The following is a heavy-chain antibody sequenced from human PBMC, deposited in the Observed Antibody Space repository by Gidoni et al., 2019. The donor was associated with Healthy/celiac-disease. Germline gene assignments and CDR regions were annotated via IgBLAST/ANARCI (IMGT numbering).Heavy chain of an antibody. J-gene: IGHJ6*02. V-gene: IGHV4-4*02. CDR2: IYHSGST. CDR1: GGSISSSNW. Sequence: QVQLQESGPGLVKPSGTLSLTCAVAGGSISSSNWWSWVRQPPGKGLGWIGEIYHSGSTNSNPILKSGVTISVYKSKNQYSLKLSSVTAADTAVYYWAVAEYYGSGSKYYYDGMDVWGQGTTVTVSS. CDR3: AVAEYYGSGSKYYYDGMDV. D-gene: IGHD3-10*01.